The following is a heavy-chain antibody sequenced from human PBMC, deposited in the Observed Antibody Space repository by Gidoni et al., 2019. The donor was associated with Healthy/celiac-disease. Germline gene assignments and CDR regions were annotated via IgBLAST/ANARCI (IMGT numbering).Heavy chain of an antibody. CDR2: IYYSGST. D-gene: IGHD2-2*01. V-gene: IGHV4-39*07. CDR3: ARELIVVVPAAMRYGMDV. Sequence: SSSYYWGWIRQPPGKGLEWIGSIYYSGSTYYNPSLKSRVTISVDTSKNQFSLKLSSVTAADTAVYYCARELIVVVPAAMRYGMDVWGQGTTVTVSS. CDR1: SSSYY. J-gene: IGHJ6*02.